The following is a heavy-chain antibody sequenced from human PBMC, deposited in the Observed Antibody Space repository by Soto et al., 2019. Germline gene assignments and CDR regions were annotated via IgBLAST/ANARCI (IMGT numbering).Heavy chain of an antibody. D-gene: IGHD1-26*01. V-gene: IGHV4-34*01. J-gene: IGHJ6*03. Sequence: SETLSLTCAVYGGSFSGYYWSWIRQPPGKGLEWIGEINHSGSTNYNPSLKSRVTISVDTSKNQFSLKLSSVTAADTAVYYCAREVKDSYNYYYYYMDVWGKGTTVTVSS. CDR3: AREVKDSYNYYYYYMDV. CDR1: GGSFSGYY. CDR2: INHSGST.